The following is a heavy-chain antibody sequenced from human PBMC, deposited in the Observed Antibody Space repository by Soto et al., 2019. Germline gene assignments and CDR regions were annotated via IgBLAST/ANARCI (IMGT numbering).Heavy chain of an antibody. CDR1: GGSISSGGYY. CDR2: IYYSGST. CDR3: ARDSPGITMVRGTGYYYYGMDV. D-gene: IGHD3-10*01. V-gene: IGHV4-31*03. Sequence: SETLSLTCTVSGGSISSGGYYWSWIRQHPGKGLEWIGYIYYSGSTYYNPSLKSRVTISVDTSKNQFSLKLSSVTAADTAVYYCARDSPGITMVRGTGYYYYGMDVWGQGTTVTVSS. J-gene: IGHJ6*02.